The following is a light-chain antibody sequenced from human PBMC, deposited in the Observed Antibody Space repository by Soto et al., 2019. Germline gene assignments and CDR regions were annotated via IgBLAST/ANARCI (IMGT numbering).Light chain of an antibody. V-gene: IGLV2-14*03. Sequence: QSALTQPASVSGSPGQSITISCTGTSSDVGAYNYVSWYQQHPGQPPQLIIYDVSDRPSGVSTRFSGSKSGNTASLTLSGLQAEDEAVYYCSSFSGSRVLVLGGGTKLTVL. CDR2: DVS. CDR1: SSDVGAYNY. J-gene: IGLJ2*01. CDR3: SSFSGSRVLV.